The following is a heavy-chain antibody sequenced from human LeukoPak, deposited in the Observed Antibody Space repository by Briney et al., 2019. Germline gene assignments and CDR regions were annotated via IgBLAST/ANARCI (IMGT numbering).Heavy chain of an antibody. V-gene: IGHV3-7*01. D-gene: IGHD6-13*01. CDR2: IKQDGSAQ. J-gene: IGHJ2*01. CDR1: GFTVSGYW. CDR3: ARVSAAGTGFLDL. Sequence: GGSLRLSCAASGFTVSGYWMSWVRQAPGKGLEWVANIKQDGSAQNYVDSVKGRLTTFRDNAKNSLFLQMNSLRVEDTALYYCARVSAAGTGFLDLWGRGTLVLVSA.